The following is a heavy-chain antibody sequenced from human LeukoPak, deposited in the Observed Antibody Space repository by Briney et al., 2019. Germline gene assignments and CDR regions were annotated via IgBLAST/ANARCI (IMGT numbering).Heavy chain of an antibody. V-gene: IGHV1-46*01. CDR3: AREPPATGYYDY. J-gene: IGHJ4*02. D-gene: IGHD6-13*01. CDR2: LNLSGDGA. Sequence: ASVKVSCKASGYSLTNYFMHWVRQAPGQGLEWMGVLNLSGDGASYTQKFQGRVTMTRDVSTSTVFMELSSLRSEDTAVYFCAREPPATGYYDYWGQGTLVTVSS. CDR1: GYSLTNYF.